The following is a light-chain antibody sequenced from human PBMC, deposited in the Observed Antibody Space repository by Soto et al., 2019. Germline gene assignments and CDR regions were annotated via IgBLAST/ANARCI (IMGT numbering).Light chain of an antibody. V-gene: IGKV3-15*01. CDR1: QTISSV. Sequence: EIVMTQSPATLSVSPGERATLSCRASQTISSVLAWYQQKPGQAPRLLVYGASTRATGIPGRFSGSGSGLEFTLTISSLQSEDSAFYFCQQYNRWPGTFGQGTKVEIK. J-gene: IGKJ2*01. CDR2: GAS. CDR3: QQYNRWPGT.